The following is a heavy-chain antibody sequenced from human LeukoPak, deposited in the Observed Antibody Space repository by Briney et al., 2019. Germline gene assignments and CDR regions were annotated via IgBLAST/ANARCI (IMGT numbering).Heavy chain of an antibody. J-gene: IGHJ4*02. D-gene: IGHD3-10*01. CDR2: ISGSGGST. CDR1: GFTFSSYA. CDR3: AKGSYYGSGSIGYYFDY. Sequence: GWSLRLSCAASGFTFSSYAMSWVRRAPGKGLEWVSAISGSGGSTYYADSVKGRFTISRDNPKNTLYLQMNSLRAEDTAVYYCAKGSYYGSGSIGYYFDYWGQGTLVTVSS. V-gene: IGHV3-23*01.